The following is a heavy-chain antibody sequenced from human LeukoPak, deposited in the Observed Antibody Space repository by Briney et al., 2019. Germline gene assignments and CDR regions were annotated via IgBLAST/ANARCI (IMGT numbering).Heavy chain of an antibody. CDR2: INHSGST. D-gene: IGHD1-14*01. CDR1: GGSFSGYY. CDR3: ARLNKPGWFDP. Sequence: SETLSLTCAVYGGSFSGYYWSWLRQPPGKGLEWIGEINHSGSTNYNPSLKSRVTISVDTSKNQFSLRLNSVTATDTAVYYCARLNKPGWFDPWGQGTLVTVSS. V-gene: IGHV4-34*01. J-gene: IGHJ5*02.